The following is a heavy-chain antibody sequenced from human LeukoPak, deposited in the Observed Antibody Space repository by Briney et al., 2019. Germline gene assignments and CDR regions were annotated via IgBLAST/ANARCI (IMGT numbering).Heavy chain of an antibody. J-gene: IGHJ5*02. Sequence: PSETLSLTCTVSGGSISSYYWSWIRQPPGKGLEWIGYIYYSGSTNYNPSLKSRVTISVDTSKNQFSLKLSSVTAADTAVYYCARHLSSWYFAEFDPWGQGTLVTVSS. D-gene: IGHD6-13*01. CDR3: ARHLSSWYFAEFDP. V-gene: IGHV4-59*08. CDR1: GGSISSYY. CDR2: IYYSGST.